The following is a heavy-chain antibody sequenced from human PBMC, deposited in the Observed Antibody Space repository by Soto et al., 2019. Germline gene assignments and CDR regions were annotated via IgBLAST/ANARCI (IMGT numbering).Heavy chain of an antibody. J-gene: IGHJ4*02. CDR2: MNPNSGNT. CDR3: ARSTRKEYSSGWYYYFDY. Sequence: QVQLVQSGAEVKKPGASVKVSCKASGYTFTSYDINWVRQATGQGPEWMGWMNPNSGNTGYAQKFQGRVTMTRNTSISTAYMELSSLRSEDTAVYYCARSTRKEYSSGWYYYFDYWGQGTLVTVSS. D-gene: IGHD6-19*01. V-gene: IGHV1-8*01. CDR1: GYTFTSYD.